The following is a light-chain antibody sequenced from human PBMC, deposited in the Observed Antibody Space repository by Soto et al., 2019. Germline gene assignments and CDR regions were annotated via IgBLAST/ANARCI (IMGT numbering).Light chain of an antibody. J-gene: IGKJ1*01. V-gene: IGKV3-15*01. Sequence: EIVMTQSPATLSVSPGERATLFCRASQGVSSNLAWYQQKPGQAPRLLIFGASTRAAGTPARFSGSGSATEFTLTISSLQSEDFAVYYCQQYNNWPPWTFGQGTKVEFK. CDR2: GAS. CDR3: QQYNNWPPWT. CDR1: QGVSSN.